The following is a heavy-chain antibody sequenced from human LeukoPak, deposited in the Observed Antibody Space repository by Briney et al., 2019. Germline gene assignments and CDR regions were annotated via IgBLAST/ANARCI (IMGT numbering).Heavy chain of an antibody. CDR2: INTDGSST. V-gene: IGHV3-74*01. J-gene: IGHJ4*02. D-gene: IGHD2-15*01. CDR1: GLTFNTYW. Sequence: GGSLRLSCAASGLTFNTYWMHWVRQAPGKGLVWVSRINTDGSSTSYADSVKGRFTISRDNAKNTLYLQMNSLRAEDTALYYCAKEGPGYCSGGSCYSDRSFDYWGQGTLVTASS. CDR3: AKEGPGYCSGGSCYSDRSFDY.